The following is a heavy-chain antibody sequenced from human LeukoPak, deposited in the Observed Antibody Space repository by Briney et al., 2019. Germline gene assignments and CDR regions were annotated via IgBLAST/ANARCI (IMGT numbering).Heavy chain of an antibody. J-gene: IGHJ4*02. CDR1: GFIFSSYD. CDR3: ARDPPDY. V-gene: IGHV3-48*03. CDR2: ILNSGTTT. Sequence: PGGSVRLPCAASGFIFSSYDMNWVRQAPGKGLEWVSYILNSGTTTYYADSVKGRFTISRDNAKNSLYLQMNSLRAEDTGVYYCARDPPDYWGQGILVTVSS.